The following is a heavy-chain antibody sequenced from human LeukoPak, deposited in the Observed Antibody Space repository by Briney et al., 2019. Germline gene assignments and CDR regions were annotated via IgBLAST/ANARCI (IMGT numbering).Heavy chain of an antibody. CDR1: GYTFAPYC. J-gene: IGHJ4*02. D-gene: IGHD3-3*01. CDR2: SYPDAGTT. V-gene: IGHV1-46*01. CDR3: VREFVGGTFDY. Sequence: ASVKVSCKASGYTFAPYCIHWMRQTPGQGFEWMGVSYPDAGTTDNGTRFRDRFVMTADTATSTVYMELRSLTSKDTGVYYCVREFVGGTFDYWGQGALITVSA.